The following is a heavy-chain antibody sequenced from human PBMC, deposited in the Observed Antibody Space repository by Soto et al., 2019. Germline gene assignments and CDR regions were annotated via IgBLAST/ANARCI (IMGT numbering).Heavy chain of an antibody. CDR2: INHSGST. Sequence: QVQLQQWGAGLLKPSETLSLTCAVYGGSFSGYYWSWIRQPPGKGREWSGAINHSGSTNYNPSLKSRVTRSVDTSKNQFSLKLSSVTAADTAVYYCARAHLFWSGYYFDYGVQGTMVTVSS. D-gene: IGHD3-3*01. J-gene: IGHJ4*02. V-gene: IGHV4-34*01. CDR1: GGSFSGYY. CDR3: ARAHLFWSGYYFDY.